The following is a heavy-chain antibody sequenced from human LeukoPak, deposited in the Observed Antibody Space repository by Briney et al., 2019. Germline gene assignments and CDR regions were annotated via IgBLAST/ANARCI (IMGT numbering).Heavy chain of an antibody. V-gene: IGHV1-69*13. D-gene: IGHD2-2*01. J-gene: IGHJ5*02. CDR2: IIPIFGTA. CDR3: ARVPAAITEADIVATNWFDP. CDR1: GGTFSSYA. Sequence: SVKVSCKASGGTFSSYAISWVRQAPGQGLEWMGGIIPIFGTANYAQKFQGRVTITADESTSTAYMELSSLRSEDTAVYYCARVPAAITEADIVATNWFDPWGQGTLVTVYS.